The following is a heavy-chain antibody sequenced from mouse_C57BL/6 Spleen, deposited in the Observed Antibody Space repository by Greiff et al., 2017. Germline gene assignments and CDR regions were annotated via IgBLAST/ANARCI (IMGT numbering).Heavy chain of an antibody. CDR2: IYPGDGDT. CDR1: GYAFSSYW. J-gene: IGHJ2*01. V-gene: IGHV1-80*01. CDR3: ARWDYYGSTSDY. Sequence: LQQSGASVKISCKASGYAFSSYWMNWVKQRPGKGLAWIGQIYPGDGDTNYNGKFKGKATLTADKSSSTAYMQLSSLTSEDSAVYFCARWDYYGSTSDYWGQGTTLTVSS. D-gene: IGHD1-1*01.